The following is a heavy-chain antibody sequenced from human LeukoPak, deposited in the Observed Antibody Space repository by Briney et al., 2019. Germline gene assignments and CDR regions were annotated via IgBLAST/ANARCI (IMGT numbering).Heavy chain of an antibody. CDR1: GFTFSDYS. V-gene: IGHV3-11*01. D-gene: IGHD3-3*01. CDR3: ASPVRVAGHTVGY. Sequence: GGSLRLSCAASGFTFSDYSMSWIRQAPGKGLEWVSYISSSVSSIYYADSVKGQFTISRDNAKNSLYLQMNSQRAEGAAVYWCASPVRVAGHTVGYWGQGTLVTVSS. J-gene: IGHJ4*02. CDR2: ISSSVSSI.